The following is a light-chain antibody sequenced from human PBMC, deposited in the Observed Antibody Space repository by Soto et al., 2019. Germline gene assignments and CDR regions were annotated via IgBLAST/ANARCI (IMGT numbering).Light chain of an antibody. CDR3: QQYNSYWT. Sequence: DIQMTQSPSTLSASVGDRVTITCRASQSISSWWAWYQQKPGKAPKLLIYKASSLESGVPSRFSGSGSGTESTLTISSLQPDDFATYYCQQYNSYWTFGQGTKVESK. J-gene: IGKJ1*01. CDR2: KAS. CDR1: QSISSW. V-gene: IGKV1-5*03.